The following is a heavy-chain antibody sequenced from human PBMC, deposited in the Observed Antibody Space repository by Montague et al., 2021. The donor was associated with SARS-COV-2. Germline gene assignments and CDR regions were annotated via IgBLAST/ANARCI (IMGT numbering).Heavy chain of an antibody. CDR2: INSSGSI. J-gene: IGHJ6*02. D-gene: IGHD3-16*01. V-gene: IGHV4-4*07. Sequence: SETLSLTCTVSGGSIRNYYWSWIRQPAGKGLEWIGRINSSGSINYNPSLKTRITLSVDTSKNQLSLGLNSVTAADTAVYYCARIPGEYYGMDVWGQGTTVTVSS. CDR3: ARIPGEYYGMDV. CDR1: GGSIRNYY.